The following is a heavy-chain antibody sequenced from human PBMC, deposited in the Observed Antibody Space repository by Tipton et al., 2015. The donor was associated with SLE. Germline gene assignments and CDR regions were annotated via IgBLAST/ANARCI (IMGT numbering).Heavy chain of an antibody. V-gene: IGHV4-59*01. CDR3: ARGVPLTHDAFDI. CDR1: GGSISSYY. CDR2: IYYSGST. Sequence: TLSLTCTVSGGSISSYYWSWIRQPPGKGLEWIGDIYYSGSTNYNPSLKSRVTISVDMSKNQFSLKLSSVTAADTAVYYCARGVPLTHDAFDIWGQGTMVTVSS. J-gene: IGHJ3*02.